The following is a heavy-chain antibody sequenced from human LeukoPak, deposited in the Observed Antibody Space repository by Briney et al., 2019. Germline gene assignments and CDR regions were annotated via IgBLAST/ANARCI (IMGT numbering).Heavy chain of an antibody. V-gene: IGHV3-21*01. CDR1: GFTFTSYS. Sequence: SGGSLRLSCAASGFTFTSYSMNWVRQAPGKGREGVSSISSSSSYIYYPDSVKGRFTISRDNAKNSLYLQMNSLRAEDTAVYYCAREHRLDYYGSSGYYFDYWGQGTLVTVSS. D-gene: IGHD3-22*01. CDR3: AREHRLDYYGSSGYYFDY. J-gene: IGHJ4*02. CDR2: ISSSSSYI.